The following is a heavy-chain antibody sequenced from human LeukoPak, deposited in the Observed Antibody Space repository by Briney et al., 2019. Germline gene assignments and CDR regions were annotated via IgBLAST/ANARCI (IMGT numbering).Heavy chain of an antibody. CDR3: ALGYCSSTSCYENFDY. CDR2: IYHSGST. D-gene: IGHD2-2*01. V-gene: IGHV4-38-2*01. J-gene: IGHJ4*02. CDR1: GYSISSGYY. Sequence: SETLSLTCAASGYSISSGYYWGWIRQPPGKGLEWIGSIYHSGSTYYNPSLKSRVTISVDTSKNQFSLKLSSVTAADTAVYYCALGYCSSTSCYENFDYWGQGTLVTVSS.